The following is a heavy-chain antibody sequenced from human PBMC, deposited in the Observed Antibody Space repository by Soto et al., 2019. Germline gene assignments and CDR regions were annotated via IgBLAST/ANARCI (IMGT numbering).Heavy chain of an antibody. V-gene: IGHV4-34*01. CDR1: GGSFSGYY. CDR3: ASLGLVVVTAAFDY. Sequence: QVQLQQWGAGLLKPSETLSLTCAVYGGSFSGYYWSWIRQPPGKGLDWMGEINHSGSTNYNPSLKSRVTLSVDTSKNQFSLKLSSVTAADTAVYYCASLGLVVVTAAFDYWGQGTLVTVSS. CDR2: INHSGST. D-gene: IGHD2-21*02. J-gene: IGHJ4*02.